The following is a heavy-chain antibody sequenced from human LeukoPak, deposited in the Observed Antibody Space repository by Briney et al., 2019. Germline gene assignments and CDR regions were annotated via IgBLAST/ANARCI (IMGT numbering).Heavy chain of an antibody. CDR1: GYNFNDSD. CDR2: MNPDSGDT. Sequence: GASVKVSCNASGYNFNDSDINWVRQATGQGLEWMGWMNPDSGDTGYAQKFQGRLTITRHMSSTTAYMELSRLRSDDTAVYYCTRGWDYWGQGTRVTVSS. J-gene: IGHJ4*02. V-gene: IGHV1-8*03. CDR3: TRGWDY.